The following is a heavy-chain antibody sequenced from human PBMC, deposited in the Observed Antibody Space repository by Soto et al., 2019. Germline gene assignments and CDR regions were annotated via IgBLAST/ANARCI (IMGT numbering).Heavy chain of an antibody. CDR3: AKGEVYSSGWANWFDP. CDR2: INPSGGST. J-gene: IGHJ5*02. V-gene: IGHV1-46*01. CDR1: GYTFTSYY. D-gene: IGHD6-19*01. Sequence: QVQLVQSGAEVKKPGASVKVSCKASGYTFTSYYMHWVRQAPGQGLEWMGIINPSGGSTSYAQKFQGRFTMTRDTSTSTVYMELSSLRSEDTAVYYCAKGEVYSSGWANWFDPWGQGTLVTVSS.